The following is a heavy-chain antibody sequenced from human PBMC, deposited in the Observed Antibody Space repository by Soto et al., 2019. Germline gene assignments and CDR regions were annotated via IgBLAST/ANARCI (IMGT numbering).Heavy chain of an antibody. J-gene: IGHJ4*02. CDR1: GFTFSSYA. CDR3: AKYQPMTQPRPYFDY. Sequence: EVQLLESGGDLIQPGGSLRLSCAASGFTFSSYAMSWVRQAPGKGLGWVSAISSSGGITFYADSVKGRFTISRDNSRNTLYLQMNSLRAEDTAIYYCAKYQPMTQPRPYFDYCGQGTLVTVSS. D-gene: IGHD3-22*01. CDR2: ISSSGGIT. V-gene: IGHV3-23*01.